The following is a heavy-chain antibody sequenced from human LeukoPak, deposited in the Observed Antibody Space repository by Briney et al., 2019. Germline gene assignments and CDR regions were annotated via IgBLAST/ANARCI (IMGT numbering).Heavy chain of an antibody. J-gene: IGHJ4*02. V-gene: IGHV4-39*01. CDR2: IYYSGST. Sequence: PSETLSLTCTVSGGSISSSSYYWGWIRQPPGKGLEWIGSIYYSGSTYYNPSLKSRVTICIDTSKNQFSLKLSSVTAADTAVYYCASDVPGLMAFDYWGQGTLVTVSS. CDR3: ASDVPGLMAFDY. CDR1: GGSISSSSYY. D-gene: IGHD2-8*01.